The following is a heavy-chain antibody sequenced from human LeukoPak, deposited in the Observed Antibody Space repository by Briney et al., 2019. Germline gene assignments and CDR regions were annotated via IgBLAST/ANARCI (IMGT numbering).Heavy chain of an antibody. J-gene: IGHJ5*02. CDR2: IIPIFGTA. Sequence: GSSVKVSCKASGGTFSSYAISWVRQAPGQGLEWMGGIIPIFGTANYAQKFQGRVTITADESTSTAYMELSSLRSEDTAVYYCARLRLGELSFQGLLNWFDHWGQGTLVTVSS. D-gene: IGHD3-16*02. CDR3: ARLRLGELSFQGLLNWFDH. CDR1: GGTFSSYA. V-gene: IGHV1-69*01.